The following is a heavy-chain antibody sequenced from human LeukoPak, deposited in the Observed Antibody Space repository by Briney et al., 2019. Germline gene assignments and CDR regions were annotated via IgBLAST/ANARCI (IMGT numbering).Heavy chain of an antibody. CDR1: GFTFKDYG. CDR2: INWNGGGT. J-gene: IGHJ6*02. CDR3: AKHMRSTNTYSFFGLDV. D-gene: IGHD1-26*01. V-gene: IGHV3-9*01. Sequence: GGSLRLSCAATGFTFKDYGMHWVRQPPGKGLEWVSSINWNGGGTDYADSVKGRFTISRDNAKNSLYLQMSSLRPEDTALYYCAKHMRSTNTYSFFGLDVWGQGTTVTVSS.